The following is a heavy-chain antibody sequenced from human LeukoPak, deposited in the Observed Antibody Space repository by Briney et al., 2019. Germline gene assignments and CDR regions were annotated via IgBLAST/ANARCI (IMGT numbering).Heavy chain of an antibody. CDR3: ARVEWQFKDPIDY. CDR1: GYTFTGYY. D-gene: IGHD2-8*01. J-gene: IGHJ4*02. V-gene: IGHV1-2*02. CDR2: INPNSGGT. Sequence: ASAKVSCKASGYTFTGYYMHWVRQAPGQGLEWMGWINPNSGGTNYAQKFQGRVTMTRDTSISTAYMELSRLRSDDTAVYYCARVEWQFKDPIDYWGQGTLVTVSS.